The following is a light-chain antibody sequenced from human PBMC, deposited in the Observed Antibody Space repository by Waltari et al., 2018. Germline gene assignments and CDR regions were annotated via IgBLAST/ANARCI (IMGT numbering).Light chain of an antibody. V-gene: IGKV1-5*03. Sequence: ITCRASQSISSWLAWYQQKPGTAPKLLIYKASTLESGVPSRFSGSGSGTEFTLTINSLQPDDFATYYCQQYNGYWTFDQGTKVEIK. CDR2: KAS. J-gene: IGKJ1*01. CDR3: QQYNGYWT. CDR1: QSISSW.